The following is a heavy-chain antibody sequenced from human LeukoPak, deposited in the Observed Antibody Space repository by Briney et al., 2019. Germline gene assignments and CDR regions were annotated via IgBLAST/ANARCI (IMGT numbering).Heavy chain of an antibody. V-gene: IGHV4-59*08. Sequence: PSETLSLTCTVSGGSISSYYWSWIRQPPGKGLEWIGYISYSGSTNYNPSLKSRVTISVDTSRNQFSLKLSSVTAADTAVYYCARHGVRYFRRLNYWGQGTLVTVSS. D-gene: IGHD3-9*01. CDR1: GGSISSYY. J-gene: IGHJ4*02. CDR2: ISYSGST. CDR3: ARHGVRYFRRLNY.